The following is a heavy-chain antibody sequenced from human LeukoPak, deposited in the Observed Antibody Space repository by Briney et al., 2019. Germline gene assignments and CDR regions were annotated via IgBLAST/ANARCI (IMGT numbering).Heavy chain of an antibody. CDR1: GGSFSNHF. CDR2: IYPRGNT. D-gene: IGHD1-26*01. V-gene: IGHV4-4*07. CDR3: ARDSGSYYS. J-gene: IGHJ4*02. Sequence: PSETLSLTCSVSGGSFSNHFWSWVRQPAGKGLEWIGRIYPRGNTNYNPSLKSRVTLSVDTSKTQFYLSLSSVTAADTAVYYCARDSGSYYSWGQGTLVTVSS.